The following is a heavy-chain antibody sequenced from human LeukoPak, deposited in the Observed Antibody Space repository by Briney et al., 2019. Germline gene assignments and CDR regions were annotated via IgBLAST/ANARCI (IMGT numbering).Heavy chain of an antibody. J-gene: IGHJ4*02. CDR3: ARVWRYCSGGSCSAFGY. D-gene: IGHD2-15*01. V-gene: IGHV1-2*06. Sequence: ASVKVSCKASGYTFTGNYMHWVRQAPGQGLEWMGRINPNSGGTNYAQKFQGRVTMTRDTSISTAYMELSRLRSDDTAVYYCARVWRYCSGGSCSAFGYWGQGTLVTVSS. CDR2: INPNSGGT. CDR1: GYTFTGNY.